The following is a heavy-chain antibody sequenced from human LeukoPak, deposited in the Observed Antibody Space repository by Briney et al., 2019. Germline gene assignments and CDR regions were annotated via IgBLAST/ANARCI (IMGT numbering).Heavy chain of an antibody. J-gene: IGHJ4*02. D-gene: IGHD2-15*01. CDR2: IYPDDSDT. CDR1: GYSFTNYW. CDR3: ARSQVKGYCSGGSCYAPDY. V-gene: IGHV5-51*03. Sequence: GESLQISCQGSGYSFTNYWIGWVRQMPGKGLEWMGIIYPDDSDTRYSPSFQGQVTISADKSISTAYLQWSSLKASDTAMYYCARSQVKGYCSGGSCYAPDYWGQGTLVTVSS.